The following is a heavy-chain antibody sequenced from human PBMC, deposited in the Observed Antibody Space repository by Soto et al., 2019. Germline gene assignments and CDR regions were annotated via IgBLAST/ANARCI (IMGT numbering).Heavy chain of an antibody. CDR2: ISRSTSDI. D-gene: IGHD1-1*01. CDR1: GFTFSDYT. CDR3: ASDMKETTGTTFHYYGRDI. Sequence: EVLLVESGGGLVKPGGSLRISCAASGFTFSDYTISWVRQAPGKGLEWVSSISRSTSDIYYAGSVRGRFTISRDNGKNSVYLQMTSLRVEDTAVYFCASDMKETTGTTFHYYGRDIWGQWTTVTVSS. J-gene: IGHJ6*02. V-gene: IGHV3-21*01.